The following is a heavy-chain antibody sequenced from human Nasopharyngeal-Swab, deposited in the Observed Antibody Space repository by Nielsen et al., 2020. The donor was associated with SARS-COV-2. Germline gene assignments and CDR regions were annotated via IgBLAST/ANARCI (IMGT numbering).Heavy chain of an antibody. CDR1: GFTFSSYE. CDR3: VREWGSGMSHFDP. J-gene: IGHJ2*01. CDR2: IGIAGDT. V-gene: IGHV3-13*01. D-gene: IGHD7-27*01. Sequence: GESLKISCAASGFTFSSYEIHWVRHATGKSLELVSAIGIAGDTIYGDSVKGRFPFTRENGKDSLYLQMNSLRAEDTAVYYCVREWGSGMSHFDPWGRGTLVTVSS.